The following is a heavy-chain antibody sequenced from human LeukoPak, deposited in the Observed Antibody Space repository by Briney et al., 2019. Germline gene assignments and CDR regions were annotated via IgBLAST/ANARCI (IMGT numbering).Heavy chain of an antibody. CDR1: GYTFTSYY. J-gene: IGHJ3*02. Sequence: SVKVSCKASGYTFTSYYMHWVRQAPGQGLEWMGRIIPILGIANYAQKFQGRVTITADKSTSTAYMELSSLRSEDTAVYYCARGGSSSWTAGDAFDIWGQGTMVTVSS. V-gene: IGHV1-69*04. CDR2: IIPILGIA. CDR3: ARGGSSSWTAGDAFDI. D-gene: IGHD6-13*01.